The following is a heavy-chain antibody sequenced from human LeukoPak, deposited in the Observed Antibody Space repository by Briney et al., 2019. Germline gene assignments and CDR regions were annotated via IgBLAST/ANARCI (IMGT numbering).Heavy chain of an antibody. V-gene: IGHV1-69*05. CDR3: ARDVAIFGVVTHPEDY. J-gene: IGHJ4*02. D-gene: IGHD3-3*01. CDR2: IIPIFGTA. Sequence: GASVKVSCKASGGTFSSYAISWVRQAPGQGLEWMGGIIPIFGTANYAQKFQGRVTITTDESTSTAYMELSSLRSEDTAVYYCARDVAIFGVVTHPEDYWGQGTLVTVSS. CDR1: GGTFSSYA.